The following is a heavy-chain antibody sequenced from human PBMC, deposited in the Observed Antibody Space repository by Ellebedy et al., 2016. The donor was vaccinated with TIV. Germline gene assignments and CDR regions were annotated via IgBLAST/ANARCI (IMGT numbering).Heavy chain of an antibody. CDR1: GFTFSSYA. CDR2: ISYDGSNK. Sequence: GESLKISXAASGFTFSSYAMHWVRQAPGKGLEWVAVISYDGSNKYYADSVKGRFTISRDNSKNTLYLQMNSLRAEDTAVYYCARDPPRYCSGGSCQVYYYYYGMDVWGQGTTVTVSS. CDR3: ARDPPRYCSGGSCQVYYYYYGMDV. D-gene: IGHD2-15*01. V-gene: IGHV3-30-3*01. J-gene: IGHJ6*02.